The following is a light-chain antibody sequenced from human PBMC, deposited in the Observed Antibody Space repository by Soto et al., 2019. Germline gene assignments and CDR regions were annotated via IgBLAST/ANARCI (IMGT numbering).Light chain of an antibody. V-gene: IGLV1-40*01. J-gene: IGLJ3*02. Sequence: QSALTQPPSVSGAPGQRVTISCTGTSSNMGAGYDVPWYQQLPGTAPKLIIYGNSKRPSGVPDRFSGSKSGTSASLAITGLQAEDEADYYCQSYDGSLSGLVFGGGTKLTVL. CDR3: QSYDGSLSGLV. CDR1: SSNMGAGYD. CDR2: GNS.